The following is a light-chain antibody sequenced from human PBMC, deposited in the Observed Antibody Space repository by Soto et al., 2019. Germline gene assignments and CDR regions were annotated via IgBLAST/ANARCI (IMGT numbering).Light chain of an antibody. CDR3: SSYTSSSTYV. CDR1: SSDVGGYNY. Sequence: QSVLTQPASVSGSPGQSIAISCTGTSSDVGGYNYVSWYQQHPGKAPKLMVYDVXNXPSGVSNRFSGSKSGNTASLTISGXXXXXXXXXYCSSYTSSSTYVFGTGTKLTVL. V-gene: IGLV2-14*01. J-gene: IGLJ1*01. CDR2: DVX.